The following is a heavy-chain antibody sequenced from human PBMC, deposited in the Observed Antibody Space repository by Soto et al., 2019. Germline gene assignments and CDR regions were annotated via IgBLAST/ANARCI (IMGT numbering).Heavy chain of an antibody. V-gene: IGHV1-24*01. CDR1: GYTLTELS. J-gene: IGHJ4*02. Sequence: ASVKVSCKVSGYTLTELSMHWVRQAPGKGLEWMGGFDPEDGETIYAQKFQGRVTMTEDTSTDTAYMELSSLRSEDTAVYYCAIAKYYYDSSGYYGKNFDDWGQGTLVTVSS. CDR2: FDPEDGET. D-gene: IGHD3-22*01. CDR3: AIAKYYYDSSGYYGKNFDD.